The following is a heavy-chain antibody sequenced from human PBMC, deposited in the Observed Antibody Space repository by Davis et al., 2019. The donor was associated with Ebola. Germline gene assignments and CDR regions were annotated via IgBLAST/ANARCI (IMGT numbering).Heavy chain of an antibody. J-gene: IGHJ1*01. CDR1: GGSFSGYY. Sequence: PSETLSLTCAVYGGSFSGYYWSWIRQPPGKGLEWIGEINHSGSTNYNPSLKSRVTISVDTSKNQLSLKLSSVTAADTAVYYCARSHYYGSGSYYSRYFQHWGQGTLVTVSS. V-gene: IGHV4-34*01. CDR3: ARSHYYGSGSYYSRYFQH. CDR2: INHSGST. D-gene: IGHD3-10*01.